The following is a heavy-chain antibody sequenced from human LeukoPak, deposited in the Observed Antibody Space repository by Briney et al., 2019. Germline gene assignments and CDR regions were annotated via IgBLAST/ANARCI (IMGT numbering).Heavy chain of an antibody. CDR1: GYTLTELS. V-gene: IGHV1-24*01. CDR3: AATFITITMIVVDTNNFGY. D-gene: IGHD3-22*01. Sequence: ASVKVSCKVSGYTLTELSMHWVRQAPGKGLEWMGGFDPEDGETIYAQKFQGRVTMTEDTSTDTAYMELSSPRSEDTAMYYCAATFITITMIVVDTNNFGYWGQGTLVTVPS. CDR2: FDPEDGET. J-gene: IGHJ4*02.